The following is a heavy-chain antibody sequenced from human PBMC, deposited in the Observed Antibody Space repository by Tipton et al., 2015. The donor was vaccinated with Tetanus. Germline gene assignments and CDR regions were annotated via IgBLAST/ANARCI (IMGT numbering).Heavy chain of an antibody. Sequence: TLSLTCTVSGGSISSYYWSWIRQPPGKGLEWIGYIYFNGSTNYNPSLKSRVTISVDTSTTQFSLRLNSVTAADTAIYYCARAGGGSWGNFDYWGQGTPVTVSS. V-gene: IGHV4-59*01. CDR3: ARAGGGSWGNFDY. CDR1: GGSISSYY. D-gene: IGHD6-13*01. J-gene: IGHJ4*02. CDR2: IYFNGST.